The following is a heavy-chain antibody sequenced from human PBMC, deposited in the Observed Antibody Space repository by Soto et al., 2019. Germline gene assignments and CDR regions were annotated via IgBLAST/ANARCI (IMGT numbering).Heavy chain of an antibody. J-gene: IGHJ3*02. CDR3: ARGGHLVVVAANDAFDI. CDR2: MNPNSGNT. Sequence: ASVKVSCKASGYTFTSYDSSWVRQATGQGLEWMGWMNPNSGNTGYAQKFQGRVTMTRNTSISTAYMELSSLRSEDTVVYYCARGGHLVVVAANDAFDIWGQGTMVTVSS. CDR1: GYTFTSYD. D-gene: IGHD2-15*01. V-gene: IGHV1-8*01.